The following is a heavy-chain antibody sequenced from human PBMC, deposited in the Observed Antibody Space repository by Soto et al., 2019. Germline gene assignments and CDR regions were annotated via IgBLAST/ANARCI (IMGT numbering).Heavy chain of an antibody. J-gene: IGHJ6*02. CDR3: ARGGLYYGMDV. V-gene: IGHV3-11*01. CDR2: ISINGRTI. D-gene: IGHD6-25*01. Sequence: GGSLRLSCAASGFTFSDYYMTWIRQAPGQGLEWVSYISINGRTIHYADSVKGRFTISRDNAKNSIYLQMESLRGEDTAVYYCARGGLYYGMDVWGQGTTVTVSS. CDR1: GFTFSDYY.